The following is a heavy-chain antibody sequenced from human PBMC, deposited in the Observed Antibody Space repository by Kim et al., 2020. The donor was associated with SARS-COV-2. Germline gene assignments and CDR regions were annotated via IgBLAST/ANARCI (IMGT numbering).Heavy chain of an antibody. D-gene: IGHD3-22*01. J-gene: IGHJ6*01. Sequence: GGSLRLSCAASGFTFSSYAMSWVRQAPGKGLEWVSAISGSGGSTYYADSVKGRFTISRDNSKNTLYLQMNSLRAEDTAVYYCAKAGPGGGYWGRLAYYYDSSGYYYYYGMDVWGQGTTVTVSS. V-gene: IGHV3-23*01. CDR1: GFTFSSYA. CDR3: AKAGPGGGYWGRLAYYYDSSGYYYYYGMDV. CDR2: ISGSGGST.